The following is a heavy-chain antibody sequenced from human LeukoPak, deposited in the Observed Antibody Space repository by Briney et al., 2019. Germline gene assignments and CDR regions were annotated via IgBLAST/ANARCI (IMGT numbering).Heavy chain of an antibody. Sequence: SVKVSCKASGGTFSSYAISWVRQAPGQGLEWMGGIIPIFGTANYAQKFQGRVTITADKSTSTAYMELSSLRSEDTAAYYCARVELRYFDWSLGMDVWGKGTTVTVSS. V-gene: IGHV1-69*06. CDR3: ARVELRYFDWSLGMDV. D-gene: IGHD3-9*01. CDR1: GGTFSSYA. CDR2: IIPIFGTA. J-gene: IGHJ6*04.